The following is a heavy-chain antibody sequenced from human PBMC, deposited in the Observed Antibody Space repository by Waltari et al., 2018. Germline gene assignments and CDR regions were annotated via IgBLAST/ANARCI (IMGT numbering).Heavy chain of an antibody. V-gene: IGHV1-2*06. CDR1: GYSLTGYY. CDR2: VITNSGDT. Sequence: QVQLVQSGAEVKTPGASVKVSCKAYGYSLTGYYIPWVRQAPGQGLEWMGRVITNSGDTNYAQKFQGRVTLTRDTSTSTGYMQLSGLRSDDTALYYCARDPAGDGFYYFDYWGQGSLVTVSS. J-gene: IGHJ4*02. CDR3: ARDPAGDGFYYFDY. D-gene: IGHD2-2*01.